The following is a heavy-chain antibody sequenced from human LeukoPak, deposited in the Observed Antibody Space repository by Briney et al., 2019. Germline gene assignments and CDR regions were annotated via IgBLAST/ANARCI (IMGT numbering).Heavy chain of an antibody. Sequence: QAGGSLRLSCAASGLSFSTFAMNWVRQAPGKGLEWVSAISGSGFTTYYADSVKGRFTISRDNSKSTLYLQMNSLRAEDTAVYYCAKAVAGTWYSFDYWGQGTLVTVSS. D-gene: IGHD6-19*01. CDR3: AKAVAGTWYSFDY. CDR1: GLSFSTFA. J-gene: IGHJ4*02. V-gene: IGHV3-23*01. CDR2: ISGSGFTT.